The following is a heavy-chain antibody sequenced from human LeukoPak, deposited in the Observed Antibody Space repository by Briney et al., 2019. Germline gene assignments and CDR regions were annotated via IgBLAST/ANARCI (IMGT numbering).Heavy chain of an antibody. D-gene: IGHD3-22*01. CDR3: ARHRTYYYDSSGYFGDAFDI. CDR2: IYPGDSDT. V-gene: IGHV5-51*01. J-gene: IGHJ3*02. CDR1: GYSFDTHW. Sequence: GESLKISCKGSGYSFDTHWIGWVRQVPGKGLEWMGIIYPGDSDTRYSPSFQGQVTISADKSISTAYLQWSSLKASDTAMYYCARHRTYYYDSSGYFGDAFDIWGQGTMVTVSS.